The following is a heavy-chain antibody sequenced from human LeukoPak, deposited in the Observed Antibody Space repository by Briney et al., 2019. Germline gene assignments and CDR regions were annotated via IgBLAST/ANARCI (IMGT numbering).Heavy chain of an antibody. Sequence: GGSLRLSCAASGFTLSSFAMSWVRQAPGKGLEWVSVISGSSGSTYYADSVKGRFTVTRDISKNTLYLQMNRLRADDTAVYYCAKDRFYDILTGYPGYWGQGTLVTVSS. V-gene: IGHV3-23*01. J-gene: IGHJ4*02. CDR2: ISGSSGST. D-gene: IGHD3-9*01. CDR1: GFTLSSFA. CDR3: AKDRFYDILTGYPGY.